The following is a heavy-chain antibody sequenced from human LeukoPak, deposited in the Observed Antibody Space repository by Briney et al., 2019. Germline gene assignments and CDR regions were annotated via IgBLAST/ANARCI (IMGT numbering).Heavy chain of an antibody. CDR3: AKDVDPFGSGSYVEGFDY. D-gene: IGHD3-10*01. Sequence: GGSLRLSCAASGFTFSSYGMHWVRQAPGKGLEWVAAISHDGTNQYYADSVKGRFTISRDNSKNTLYVQMNSLRAEDTAVYYCAKDVDPFGSGSYVEGFDYWGQGTLVTVSS. CDR2: ISHDGTNQ. J-gene: IGHJ4*02. V-gene: IGHV3-30*18. CDR1: GFTFSSYG.